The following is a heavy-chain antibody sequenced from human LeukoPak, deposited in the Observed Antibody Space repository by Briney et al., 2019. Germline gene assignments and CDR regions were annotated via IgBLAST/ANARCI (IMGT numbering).Heavy chain of an antibody. CDR3: ARPSNYYDSSGYPWYFDY. CDR2: ISYDGSNK. V-gene: IGHV3-30*04. D-gene: IGHD3-22*01. Sequence: PGGSLRLSCAASGFTFSSYAMHWVRQAPGKGLEWVAVISYDGSNKYYADSVKGRFTISRGNSKNTLYLQMNSLRAEDTAVYYCARPSNYYDSSGYPWYFDYWGQGTLVTVSS. CDR1: GFTFSSYA. J-gene: IGHJ4*02.